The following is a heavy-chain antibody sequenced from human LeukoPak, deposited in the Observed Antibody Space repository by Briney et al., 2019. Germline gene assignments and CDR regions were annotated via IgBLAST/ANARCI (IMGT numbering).Heavy chain of an antibody. CDR1: GFTFSSYT. V-gene: IGHV3-43*01. J-gene: IGHJ4*02. Sequence: GESLRLSCAASGFTFSSYTMHWVRQAPGKGLEWVSLISWDDDSTYYADSVKGRFTISRDNSKNSLYLQMKSLKTEDTALYYCAKDIWGRNSGSLIDYWGQGTLVTVSS. CDR2: ISWDDDST. CDR3: AKDIWGRNSGSLIDY. D-gene: IGHD1-26*01.